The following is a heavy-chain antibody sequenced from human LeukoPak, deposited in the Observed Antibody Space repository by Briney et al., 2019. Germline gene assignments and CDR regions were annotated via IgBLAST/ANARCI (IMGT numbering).Heavy chain of an antibody. CDR2: ISSSSGTI. CDR3: ARDTDTVTAILDY. Sequence: PGGSLRLSCAAPGFTFSTYGMNWVSQAPGKGLEWVSYISSSSGTIYYADSVKGRFTISRDNAKNTLYLQMNSLRAEDTAVYYCARDTDTVTAILDYWGQGTLVTVSS. J-gene: IGHJ4*02. CDR1: GFTFSTYG. D-gene: IGHD4-17*01. V-gene: IGHV3-48*04.